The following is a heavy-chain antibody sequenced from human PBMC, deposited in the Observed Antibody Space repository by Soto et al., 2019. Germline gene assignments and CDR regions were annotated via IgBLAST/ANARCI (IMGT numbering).Heavy chain of an antibody. Sequence: GGSLRLSCAASGFTFSSYAMNWVRQAPGKGLEWVSSVCGSGGSTYYADSVKGRFTVSRDNSKNTLYLQMNSLRAEDTAVYYCAKGSDGSCYSVPTYWGQGTLVTVSS. V-gene: IGHV3-23*01. J-gene: IGHJ4*02. CDR3: AKGSDGSCYSVPTY. D-gene: IGHD2-15*01. CDR1: GFTFSSYA. CDR2: VCGSGGST.